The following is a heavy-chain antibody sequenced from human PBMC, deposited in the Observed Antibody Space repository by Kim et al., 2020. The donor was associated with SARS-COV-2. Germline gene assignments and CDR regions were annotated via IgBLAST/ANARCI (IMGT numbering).Heavy chain of an antibody. J-gene: IGHJ4*02. Sequence: ASVKVSCKASGYTFTGYYMHWVRQAPGQGLEWMGWINPNSGGTNYAQKFQGRVTMTRDTSISTAYMELSRLRSDDTAVYYCAREFAGARPESIAVAGTADYWGQGTLVTVSS. CDR1: GYTFTGYY. CDR2: INPNSGGT. V-gene: IGHV1-2*02. D-gene: IGHD6-19*01. CDR3: AREFAGARPESIAVAGTADY.